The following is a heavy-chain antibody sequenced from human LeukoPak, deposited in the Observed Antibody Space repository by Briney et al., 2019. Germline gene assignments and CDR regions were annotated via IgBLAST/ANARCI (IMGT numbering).Heavy chain of an antibody. D-gene: IGHD3-3*01. CDR3: ASDGGPLDH. Sequence: GGSLRLSCAASGLTFSGYWMRWVRQAPGKGLEWVANINQGASEKYYVDSVRGRFTISRDNAKKSVTLQMNSLRVDDTAVYYCASDGGPLDHWGQGTVVTVSS. CDR1: GLTFSGYW. CDR2: INQGASEK. J-gene: IGHJ4*02. V-gene: IGHV3-7*01.